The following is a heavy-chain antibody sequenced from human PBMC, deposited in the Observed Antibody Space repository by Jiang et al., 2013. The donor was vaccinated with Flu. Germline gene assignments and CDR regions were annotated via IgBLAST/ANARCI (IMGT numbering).Heavy chain of an antibody. CDR3: ARHQGGTDYGPXTFDY. D-gene: IGHD4/OR15-4a*01. CDR2: IYYNGAT. J-gene: IGHJ4*02. CDR1: RGSINNYY. V-gene: IGHV4-59*08. Sequence: GPGLVKPSETLSLTCSVSRGSINNYYWSWIRQPPGKGLEWIAYIYYNGATNYNPSLKSRVTISVDTSKNQFSLKMNSVTAADTAIYYCARHQGGTDYGPXTFDYWGQGTLVTVS.